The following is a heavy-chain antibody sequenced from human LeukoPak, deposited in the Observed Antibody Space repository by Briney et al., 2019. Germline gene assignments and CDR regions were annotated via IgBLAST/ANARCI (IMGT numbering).Heavy chain of an antibody. CDR3: AKGSRGYTNYYFDY. CDR2: ISGSGAST. V-gene: IGHV3-23*01. Sequence: GGSLRLSCASSGFGFSGYAMIWVRQAPGKGLELVSTISGSGASTFYADSVRGRFITSKDIPSNIVYLQMNSLRAEDTAVYYCAKGSRGYTNYYFDYWGQGTLVTVSS. D-gene: IGHD2-2*02. J-gene: IGHJ4*02. CDR1: GFGFSGYA.